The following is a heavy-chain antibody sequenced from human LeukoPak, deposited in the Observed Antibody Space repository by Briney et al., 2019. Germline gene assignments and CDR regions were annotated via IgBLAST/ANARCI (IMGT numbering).Heavy chain of an antibody. CDR3: ARGRIAAAGTPYADY. J-gene: IGHJ4*02. CDR2: ISSSSSYI. Sequence: PGGSLRLSCAASGFTFSNYSMTWVRQAPGKGLEWVSSISSSSSYIYYADSVKGRFTISRDNAKNSLYLQMNSLRAEDTAVYYCARGRIAAAGTPYADYWGQGTLVTVSS. V-gene: IGHV3-21*01. CDR1: GFTFSNYS. D-gene: IGHD6-13*01.